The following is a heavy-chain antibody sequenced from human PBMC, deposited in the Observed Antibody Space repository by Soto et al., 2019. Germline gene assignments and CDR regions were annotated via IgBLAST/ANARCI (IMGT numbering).Heavy chain of an antibody. CDR3: ARNGDSSDYRGWFDP. CDR2: IYSGGTT. Sequence: PGGSLRLSCAASGFTVSSNYMSWVRQAPGKVLEWVSVIYSGGTTYYADSVKGRFTISRDNSKNTLYLQMNSLGAEDTALYYCARNGDSSDYRGWFDPWGQGTLVTVSS. J-gene: IGHJ5*02. D-gene: IGHD3-22*01. CDR1: GFTVSSNY. V-gene: IGHV3-66*01.